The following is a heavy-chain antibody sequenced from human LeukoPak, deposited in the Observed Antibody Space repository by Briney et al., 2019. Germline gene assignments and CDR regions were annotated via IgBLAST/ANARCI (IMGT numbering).Heavy chain of an antibody. CDR1: GGTFSSYA. V-gene: IGHV1-69*13. Sequence: SVKVSCRASGGTFSSYAISWVRQAPGQGLEWMGGIIPIFGTANYAQKFQGRVTITADESTSTAYMELSSLRSEDTAVYYCARGDSSSSAFYYYGMDVWGQGTTVTVSS. J-gene: IGHJ6*02. CDR3: ARGDSSSSAFYYYGMDV. CDR2: IIPIFGTA. D-gene: IGHD6-6*01.